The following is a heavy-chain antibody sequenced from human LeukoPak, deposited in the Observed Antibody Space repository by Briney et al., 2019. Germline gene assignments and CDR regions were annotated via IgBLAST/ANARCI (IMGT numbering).Heavy chain of an antibody. V-gene: IGHV4-39*07. CDR3: ARESRFLEWPYFDY. D-gene: IGHD3-3*01. J-gene: IGHJ4*02. CDR2: IYYSGST. CDR1: GGSISSSSYY. Sequence: SETLSLTCTVSGGSISSSSYYWGWIRQPPGKGLEWIGSIYYSGSTYYNPSLKSRVTISVDTSKNQFSLKLSSVTAADTAVYYCARESRFLEWPYFDYWGQGTLVPVSS.